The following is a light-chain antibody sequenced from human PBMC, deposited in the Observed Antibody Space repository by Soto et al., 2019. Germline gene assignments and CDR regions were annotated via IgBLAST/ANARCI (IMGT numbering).Light chain of an antibody. CDR1: PSVSSN. V-gene: IGKV3-15*01. J-gene: IGKJ5*01. Sequence: EIVMTQSPTTRSLSPGARATPSCRASPSVSSNLAWYQQKPGQAPRLLIYGASTRATGIPARFSGSGSGPEFTLTISSLQSEDFAVYYCQQYNNWPPITFGQGTRLEIK. CDR2: GAS. CDR3: QQYNNWPPIT.